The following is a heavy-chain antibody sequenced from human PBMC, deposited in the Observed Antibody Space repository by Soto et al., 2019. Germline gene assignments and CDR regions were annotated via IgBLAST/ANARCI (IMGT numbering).Heavy chain of an antibody. CDR3: ARVLRGYYYGSGSYYNGANYYYYGMDV. D-gene: IGHD3-10*01. CDR1: GGSFSGYY. CDR2: INHSGST. V-gene: IGHV4-34*01. J-gene: IGHJ6*02. Sequence: SETLSLTCAVYGGSFSGYYWSWIRQPPGKGLEWIGGINHSGSTNYNPSLTSRVTISVDTSKNQFSLKLSSVTAADTAVYYCARVLRGYYYGSGSYYNGANYYYYGMDVWGQGTTVT.